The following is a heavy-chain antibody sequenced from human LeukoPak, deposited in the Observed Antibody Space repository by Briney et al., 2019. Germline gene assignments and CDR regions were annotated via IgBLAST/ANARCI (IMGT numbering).Heavy chain of an antibody. Sequence: GSLSLSCAASGFTFSSYSMNWVRQAPGKGLEWVSSISSSSSYIYYADSVKGRFTISRDNAKNSLYLQMNSLRAEDTAVYYCARDRHTAMVTDAFDYWGQGTLVTVSS. D-gene: IGHD5-18*01. V-gene: IGHV3-21*01. CDR1: GFTFSSYS. J-gene: IGHJ4*02. CDR2: ISSSSSYI. CDR3: ARDRHTAMVTDAFDY.